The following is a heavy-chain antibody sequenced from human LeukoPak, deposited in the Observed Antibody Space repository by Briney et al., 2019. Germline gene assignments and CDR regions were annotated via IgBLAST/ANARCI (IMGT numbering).Heavy chain of an antibody. Sequence: GASVKVSCKVSGHTLTELSMHWVRQAPGKGLEWMGGFDPEDGETIYAQKFQGRVTMTEDTSTDTAYMELSSLRSEDTAVYYCATVEGGYSYGSFQHWGQGTLVTVSS. V-gene: IGHV1-24*01. J-gene: IGHJ1*01. D-gene: IGHD5-18*01. CDR3: ATVEGGYSYGSFQH. CDR2: FDPEDGET. CDR1: GHTLTELS.